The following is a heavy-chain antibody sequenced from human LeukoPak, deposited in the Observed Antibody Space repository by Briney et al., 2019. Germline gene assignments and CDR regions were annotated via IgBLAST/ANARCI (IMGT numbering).Heavy chain of an antibody. J-gene: IGHJ4*02. CDR1: GYTFTSYA. Sequence: ASVKVSCKASGYTFTSYAMNWVRQAPGQGLGWMGWINTNTGNPTYAQGFTGRFVFSLDTSVSTAYLQISSLKAEDTAVYYCARGEVVRGVKVFDYWGQGTLVTVSS. CDR2: INTNTGNP. CDR3: ARGEVVRGVKVFDY. V-gene: IGHV7-4-1*02. D-gene: IGHD3-10*01.